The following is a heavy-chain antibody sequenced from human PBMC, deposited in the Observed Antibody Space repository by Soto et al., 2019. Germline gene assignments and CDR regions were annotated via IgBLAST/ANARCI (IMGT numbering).Heavy chain of an antibody. Sequence: SVEVSCKASGYTFTSYYMHWVRQAPGQGLEWMGIINPSCGSTSYAQKFQGRVTMTRDTSTSTVYMELSSLRSEDTAVYYCARDYYGSGRFSRYGMDVWGQGTTVTVSS. CDR2: INPSCGST. V-gene: IGHV1-46*01. J-gene: IGHJ6*02. CDR3: ARDYYGSGRFSRYGMDV. CDR1: GYTFTSYY. D-gene: IGHD3-10*01.